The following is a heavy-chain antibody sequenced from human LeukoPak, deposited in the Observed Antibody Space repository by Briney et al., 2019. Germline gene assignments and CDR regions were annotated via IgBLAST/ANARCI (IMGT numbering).Heavy chain of an antibody. CDR3: AKGQVGATPFDY. Sequence: GGSLRLPCAASGFTFSSYAMSWVRQAPEKGMEWVSAISGSGGSTYYADSVKGRFTISRDNSKNTLYPQMNSLRAEDTAVYYCAKGQVGATPFDYWGQGTLVTVSS. V-gene: IGHV3-23*01. CDR2: ISGSGGST. D-gene: IGHD1-26*01. J-gene: IGHJ4*02. CDR1: GFTFSSYA.